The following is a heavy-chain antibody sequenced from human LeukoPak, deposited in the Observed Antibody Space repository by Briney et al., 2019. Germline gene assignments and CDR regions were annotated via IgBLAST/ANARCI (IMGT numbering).Heavy chain of an antibody. D-gene: IGHD2-8*02. CDR2: IYYSGST. V-gene: IGHV4-59*01. CDR3: VREGGPWYYFDY. Sequence: PSETLSLTCTVSGGSISGYYWTWIRQPPGKGLEWIGYIYYSGSTNYNPSLKSRVTISVDTSKNQFSLKLSSVTAADTAVYYCVREGGPWYYFDYWGQGTLVTVSS. CDR1: GGSISGYY. J-gene: IGHJ4*02.